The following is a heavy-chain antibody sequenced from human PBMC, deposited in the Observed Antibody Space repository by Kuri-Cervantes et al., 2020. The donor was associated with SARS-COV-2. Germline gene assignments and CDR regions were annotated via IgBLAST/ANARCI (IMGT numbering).Heavy chain of an antibody. V-gene: IGHV3-9*01. CDR3: ARDRDDPSWDDAFDI. J-gene: IGHJ3*02. Sequence: GGSLRLSCAASGFTFDDYAMHWVRQAPGKGLEWVSGISWNSGSIGYADSVKGRFTISRDNAKNSLYLQMNSLRAEDTAVYYCARDRDDPSWDDAFDIWGQGTMVTVSS. D-gene: IGHD1-1*01. CDR2: ISWNSGSI. CDR1: GFTFDDYA.